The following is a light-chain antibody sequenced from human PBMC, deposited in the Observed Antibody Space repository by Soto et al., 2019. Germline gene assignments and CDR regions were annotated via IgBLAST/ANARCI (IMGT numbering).Light chain of an antibody. V-gene: IGKV1-5*01. Sequence: DIQMTQSPSTLSASVGDRVTITCRASKSISRWLAWYQLKPGKAPKLLRYDGSSLESGVPSRFSGSGSGTEFTLPITSLQSDDFATYYCQEYDSSSPYTFGQGTKLEIK. J-gene: IGKJ2*01. CDR3: QEYDSSSPYT. CDR1: KSISRW. CDR2: DGS.